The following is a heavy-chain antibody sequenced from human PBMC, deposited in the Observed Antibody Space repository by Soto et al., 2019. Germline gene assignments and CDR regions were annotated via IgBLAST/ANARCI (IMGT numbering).Heavy chain of an antibody. J-gene: IGHJ4*02. V-gene: IGHV3-23*01. CDR2: ISGSGGTT. D-gene: IGHD2-2*01. CDR3: AKDLGRPFDIVVVQAAMG. Sequence: LRLSCAASGFTFCSYAMSWVRQAPGKGLEWVSAISGSGGTTYYADSVKGRFTISRDNSKNTLYLQMNSLRAEDTAIYYCAKDLGRPFDIVVVQAAMGWGQGTLVTVSS. CDR1: GFTFCSYA.